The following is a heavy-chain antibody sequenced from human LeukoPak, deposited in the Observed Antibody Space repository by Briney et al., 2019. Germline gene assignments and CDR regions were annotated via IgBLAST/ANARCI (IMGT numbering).Heavy chain of an antibody. J-gene: IGHJ5*02. D-gene: IGHD3-10*01. CDR2: INPNSGGT. Sequence: ASVKVSCKASGYTFTGYYMHWVRQAPGQGLEWTGWINPNSGGTNYAQKFQGRVTMTRDTSISTAYMELSRLRSDDTAVYYCARDSFTMVRGGRFDPWGQGTLVTVSS. CDR1: GYTFTGYY. CDR3: ARDSFTMVRGGRFDP. V-gene: IGHV1-2*02.